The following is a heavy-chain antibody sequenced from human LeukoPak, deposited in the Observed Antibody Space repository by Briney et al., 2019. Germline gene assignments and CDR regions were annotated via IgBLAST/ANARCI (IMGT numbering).Heavy chain of an antibody. Sequence: GXSLRLSCAASGFTFSSYEMNWVRQAPGKGLEWVSYISSSGSTIYYADSVKGRFTISRDNAKNSLYLQMNSLRAEDTAVYYCARLPGFCSSTSCYSGIDWLDPWGPGTLVTVSS. D-gene: IGHD2-2*01. J-gene: IGHJ5*02. V-gene: IGHV3-48*03. CDR3: ARLPGFCSSTSCYSGIDWLDP. CDR2: ISSSGSTI. CDR1: GFTFSSYE.